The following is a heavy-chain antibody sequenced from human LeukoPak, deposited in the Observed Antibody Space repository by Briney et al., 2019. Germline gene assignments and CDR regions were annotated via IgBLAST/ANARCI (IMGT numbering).Heavy chain of an antibody. CDR2: ISGSGGST. CDR1: GFTFSSYA. V-gene: IGHV3-23*01. D-gene: IGHD3-3*01. CDR3: AKDSIFGVVITYFDY. Sequence: GGSLRLSCAASGFTFSSYATSWVRQAPGKGLEWVSAISGSGGSTYYADSVKGRFTISRDNSKNTLYLQMNSLRAEDTAVYYCAKDSIFGVVITYFDYWGQGTLVTVSS. J-gene: IGHJ4*02.